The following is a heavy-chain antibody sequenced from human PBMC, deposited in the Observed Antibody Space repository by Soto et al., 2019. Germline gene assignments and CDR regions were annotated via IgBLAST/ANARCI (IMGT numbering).Heavy chain of an antibody. CDR3: ANGYGDYVKKGDAFDI. CDR1: GFTFSSYG. J-gene: IGHJ3*02. D-gene: IGHD4-17*01. CDR2: ISYDGSNK. V-gene: IGHV3-30*18. Sequence: GGSLRLSCAASGFTFSSYGMHWVRQAPGKGLEWVAVISYDGSNKYYADSVKGRFTISRDNSKNTLYLQMNSLRAEDTAVYYCANGYGDYVKKGDAFDIWGQGTMVTVSS.